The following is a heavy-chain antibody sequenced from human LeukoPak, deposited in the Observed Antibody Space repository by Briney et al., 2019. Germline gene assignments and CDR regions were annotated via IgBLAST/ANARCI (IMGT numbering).Heavy chain of an antibody. Sequence: SETLSLTGAVYGGSFSNYYWSWIRQPPGKGLEWIGEINHSGSTNYNPSLKSRVTISVDTSKNQFSLKLSSVTAADTAVYYCARGVYGSVMGRRAIDIWGQGTMVTVSS. V-gene: IGHV4-34*01. D-gene: IGHD3-10*01. CDR2: INHSGST. J-gene: IGHJ3*02. CDR3: ARGVYGSVMGRRAIDI. CDR1: GGSFSNYY.